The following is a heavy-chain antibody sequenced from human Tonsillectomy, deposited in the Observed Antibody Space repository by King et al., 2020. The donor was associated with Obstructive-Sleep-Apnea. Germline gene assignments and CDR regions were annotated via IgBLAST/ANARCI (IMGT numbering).Heavy chain of an antibody. CDR1: GASVISGTYY. V-gene: IGHV4-61*01. J-gene: IGHJ6*02. CDR3: AKFIEYYSLDL. D-gene: IGHD2/OR15-2a*01. CDR2: IYPIGST. Sequence: LQLQESGPRQVKPSETLSLTCSVSGASVISGTYYWSWIRQPPGKGLEWIGPIYPIGSTDYNPSLKSLLTISLETSRNSFSLRLRSVTAADTPVYYCAKFIEYYSLDLWGQGTTVTVSS.